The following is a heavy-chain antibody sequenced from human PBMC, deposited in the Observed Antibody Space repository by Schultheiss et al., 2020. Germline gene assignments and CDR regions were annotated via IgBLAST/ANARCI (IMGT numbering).Heavy chain of an antibody. Sequence: SATLSLTCAVYGGSFSGYYWSWIRQPPGKGLEWIGEINHSGSANYNPSLKSRVTISVDTSKNQFSLKLSSVTAADTAVYYCARDRYFDSWGQGALVTVSS. CDR3: ARDRYFDS. V-gene: IGHV4-34*01. J-gene: IGHJ4*02. CDR2: INHSGSA. CDR1: GGSFSGYY.